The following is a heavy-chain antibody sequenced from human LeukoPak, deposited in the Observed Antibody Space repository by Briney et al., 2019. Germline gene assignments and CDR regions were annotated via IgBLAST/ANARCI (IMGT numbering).Heavy chain of an antibody. V-gene: IGHV4-31*03. J-gene: IGHJ3*02. CDR2: IYYSGST. CDR3: ARGGDDAFDI. CDR1: GGPISSGGYY. Sequence: PSQTLSLTCTVSGGPISSGGYYWSWIRQHPGKGLEWIGYIYYSGSTYYNPSLKSRVTISVDTSKNQFSLKLSSVTAADTAVYYCARGGDDAFDIWGQGTMVTVSS.